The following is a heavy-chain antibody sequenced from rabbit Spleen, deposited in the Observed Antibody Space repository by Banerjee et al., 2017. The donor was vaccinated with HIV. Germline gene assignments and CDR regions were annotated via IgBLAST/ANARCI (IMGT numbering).Heavy chain of an antibody. J-gene: IGHJ6*01. D-gene: IGHD8-1*01. CDR1: GVSFSGSSY. CDR3: ARDTASSFSSYGMDL. V-gene: IGHV1S40*01. Sequence: QSLEESGGDLVKPGASLTLTCTASGVSFSGSSYMCWVRQAPGKGLEWIACIDANGSGFTYFATWAKGRFTISKTSSTTVTLQMTRLTAADTATYFCARDTASSFSSYGMDLWGPGTLVTVS. CDR2: IDANGSGFT.